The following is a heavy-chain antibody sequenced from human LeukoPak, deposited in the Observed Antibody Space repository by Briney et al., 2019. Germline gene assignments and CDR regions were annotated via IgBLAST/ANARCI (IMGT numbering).Heavy chain of an antibody. CDR2: INHSGST. J-gene: IGHJ4*02. V-gene: IGHV4-34*01. D-gene: IGHD2-15*01. CDR1: GGSFSGYY. CDR3: ARRRLIFY. Sequence: SETLSLTCAVYGGSFSGYYWSWIRQPPGKGLEWIGEINHSGSTNYNPSLKSRVTISVDTSKNQFSLKLSSVTAADTAVYYCARRRLIFYWGQGTLVTVSS.